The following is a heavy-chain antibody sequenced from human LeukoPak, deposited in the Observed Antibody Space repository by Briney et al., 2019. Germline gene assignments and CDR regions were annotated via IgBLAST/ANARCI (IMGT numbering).Heavy chain of an antibody. D-gene: IGHD5-24*01. CDR2: IQQDGSEK. Sequence: GGSLRLSCAASGFTFSTYWMSWVRQAPGKGLEWVANIQQDGSEKYYVDSVKGRFTISRDNAKNSLYLQMNSLRAEDTALYYCAKERLREMAIDAFDIWGQGTMVTVSS. CDR1: GFTFSTYW. J-gene: IGHJ3*02. CDR3: AKERLREMAIDAFDI. V-gene: IGHV3-7*03.